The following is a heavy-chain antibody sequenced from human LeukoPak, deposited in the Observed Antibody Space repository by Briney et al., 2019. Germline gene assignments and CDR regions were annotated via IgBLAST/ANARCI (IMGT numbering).Heavy chain of an antibody. D-gene: IGHD7-27*01. CDR3: AKASELGRGYFDY. CDR1: GFTFSSYA. V-gene: IGHV3-23*01. J-gene: IGHJ4*02. Sequence: GGSLRLSCEASGFTFSSYAMSWVRQAPGKGLEWVSVISGPGGSTYHADSVKGRFTISRDNSQSTLYLQMNSLRAEDTAVYYCAKASELGRGYFDYWGQGTLVTVSS. CDR2: ISGPGGST.